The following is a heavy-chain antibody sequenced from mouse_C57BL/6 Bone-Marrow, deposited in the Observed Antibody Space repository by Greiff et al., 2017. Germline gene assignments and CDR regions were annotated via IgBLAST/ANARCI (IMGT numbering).Heavy chain of an antibody. J-gene: IGHJ4*01. CDR3: ARGYDYDYAMDY. D-gene: IGHD2-4*01. CDR1: GYSFTDYN. CDR2: INPNYGTT. V-gene: IGHV1-39*01. Sequence: EVKLVESGPELVKPGASVKISCKASGYSFTDYNMNWVKQSNGKSLEWIGVINPNYGTTSYNQKFKGKATLTVDQSSSTAYMQLNSLTSEYSAVYYCARGYDYDYAMDYWGQGTSVTVSS.